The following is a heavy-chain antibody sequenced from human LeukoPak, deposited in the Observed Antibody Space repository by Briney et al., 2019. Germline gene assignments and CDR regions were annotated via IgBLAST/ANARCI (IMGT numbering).Heavy chain of an antibody. D-gene: IGHD1-26*01. Sequence: GALRLSCAASGFTFSSYWMSWVRQAPGKGLEWVANIKQDGSEKYYVDSVKGRFTISRDNAKNSLYLQMNSLRAEDTAVYYCARDFTVVGATGFDYWGQGTLVTVSS. CDR2: IKQDGSEK. J-gene: IGHJ4*02. CDR1: GFTFSSYW. CDR3: ARDFTVVGATGFDY. V-gene: IGHV3-7*01.